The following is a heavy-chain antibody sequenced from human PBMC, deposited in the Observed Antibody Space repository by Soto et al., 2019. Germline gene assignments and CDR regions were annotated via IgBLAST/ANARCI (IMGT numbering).Heavy chain of an antibody. D-gene: IGHD3-10*01. J-gene: IGHJ3*02. CDR2: ISYDGSNK. CDR3: ARVTLWFGELLYPKDAFDI. CDR1: GFTFSSYA. Sequence: PGGSLRLSCAASGFTFSSYAMHWVRQAPGKGLEWVAVISYDGSNKYYADSVKGRFTISRDNSKNTLYLQMNSLRAEDTAVYYCARVTLWFGELLYPKDAFDIWGQGTMVTVS. V-gene: IGHV3-30-3*01.